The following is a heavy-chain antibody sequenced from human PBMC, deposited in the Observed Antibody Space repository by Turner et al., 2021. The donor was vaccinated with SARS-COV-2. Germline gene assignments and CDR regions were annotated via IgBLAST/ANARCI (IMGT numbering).Heavy chain of an antibody. CDR3: AGEVVVPAAILGAVYGMDV. CDR1: GGSISSGSYY. CDR2: IYYSGST. V-gene: IGHV4-39*01. D-gene: IGHD2-2*02. Sequence: QLQLQESGPGLVKPSETLSLTCTVSGGSISSGSYYWGWIRQPPGKGLEWIGSIYYSGSTYYNPSLKSRVTISVDTSKNQFSLKLSSVTAADTAVYYCAGEVVVPAAILGAVYGMDVWGQGTTVTVSS. J-gene: IGHJ6*02.